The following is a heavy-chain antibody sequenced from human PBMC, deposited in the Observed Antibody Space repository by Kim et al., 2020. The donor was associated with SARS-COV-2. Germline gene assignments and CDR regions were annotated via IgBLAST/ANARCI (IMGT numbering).Heavy chain of an antibody. D-gene: IGHD6-19*01. CDR3: ARDARDSGWYRGLNWFDP. V-gene: IGHV3-21*01. CDR1: GFTFSSYS. Sequence: GGSLRLSCAASGFTFSSYSMNWVRQAPGKGLEWVSSISSSSSYIYYADSVKGRFTISRDNAKNSLYLQMNSLRAEDTAVYYCARDARDSGWYRGLNWFDPWGQGTLVTVSS. CDR2: ISSSSSYI. J-gene: IGHJ5*02.